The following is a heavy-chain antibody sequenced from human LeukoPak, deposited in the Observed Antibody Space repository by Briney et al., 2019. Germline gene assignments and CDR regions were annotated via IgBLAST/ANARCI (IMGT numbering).Heavy chain of an antibody. J-gene: IGHJ4*02. D-gene: IGHD2-2*02. CDR3: ARDPGYCSSTSCYKFFDY. Sequence: KPGGSLRLSCAASGFTFSSYSINWVRQAPGKGLKWVSSISSSSTYIYYADSVKGRFTVSRDNAKNSLYLQMNSLRAEDTADYYCARDPGYCSSTSCYKFFDYWGQGTLVTVSS. CDR1: GFTFSSYS. V-gene: IGHV3-21*01. CDR2: ISSSSTYI.